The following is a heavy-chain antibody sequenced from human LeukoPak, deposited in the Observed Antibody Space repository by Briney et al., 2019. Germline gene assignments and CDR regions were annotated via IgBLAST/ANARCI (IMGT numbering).Heavy chain of an antibody. V-gene: IGHV3-7*01. Sequence: PGGSLRLSCAASGFTFSNYWMTWVRQAPGKGLEWVANIKEDGSEKYYVDSVKGRFTISKGNAQNSLFLRMNGLRVEDTAVYYCARDATRRFDYWGRGTLVTVSS. CDR1: GFTFSNYW. CDR3: ARDATRRFDY. CDR2: IKEDGSEK. J-gene: IGHJ4*02.